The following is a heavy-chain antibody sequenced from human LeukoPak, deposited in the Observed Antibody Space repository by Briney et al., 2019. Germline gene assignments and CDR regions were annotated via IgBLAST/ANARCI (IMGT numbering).Heavy chain of an antibody. Sequence: SETLSLTCTVSGGSISNKYWSWIRQPPGKGLEWIGYIYYSGSTNYNPSLKSRVTILVDTSKNQFSLKLSSVTAADTAVYYCARVRRSYYYYMDVWGKGTTVTISS. CDR2: IYYSGST. V-gene: IGHV4-59*08. CDR3: ARVRRSYYYYMDV. J-gene: IGHJ6*03. D-gene: IGHD3-10*01. CDR1: GGSISNKY.